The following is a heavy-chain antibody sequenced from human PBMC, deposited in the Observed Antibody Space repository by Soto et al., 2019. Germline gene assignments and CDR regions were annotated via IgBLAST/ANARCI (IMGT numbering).Heavy chain of an antibody. CDR3: ARVRDWFDP. Sequence: PKDTRSLTWADHGGSCICNYWNWIRQPPGKGLEWIGEIDHSGYTNYNPSLKSRVTISVDTSKNQFSLRLTSVTAADTAVYYCARVRDWFDPWGQGTLVTVPS. CDR1: GGSCICNY. D-gene: IGHD3-3*01. J-gene: IGHJ5*02. CDR2: IDHSGYT. V-gene: IGHV4-34*01.